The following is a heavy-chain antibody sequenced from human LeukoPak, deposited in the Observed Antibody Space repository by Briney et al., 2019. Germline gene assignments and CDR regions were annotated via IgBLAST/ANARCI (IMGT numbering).Heavy chain of an antibody. CDR2: IGNSGGGT. CDR3: VKRYCSGDTCYSAFDY. D-gene: IGHD2-15*01. V-gene: IGHV3-23*01. Sequence: QPGGSLRLSCAASGFSFSNNAMSWVRQAPGNGLEGVSAIGNSGGGTYYADSLQGRFTISRDNSKNKLYLQMNSLRAEDTAVYYCVKRYCSGDTCYSAFDYWGHGTLVTVSS. J-gene: IGHJ4*01. CDR1: GFSFSNNA.